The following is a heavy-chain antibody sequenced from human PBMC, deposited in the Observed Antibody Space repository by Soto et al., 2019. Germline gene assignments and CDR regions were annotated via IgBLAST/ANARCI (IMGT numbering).Heavy chain of an antibody. Sequence: PSETLSLTCTVSGGSISSYYWSWIRQPPGKGLEWIGYIYYSGSTNYNPSLKSRVTISVDTSKNQFSLKLSSVTAADTAVYYCARDLSGYDPKGMDVWGQGITVTVSS. V-gene: IGHV4-59*12. D-gene: IGHD5-12*01. CDR1: GGSISSYY. CDR2: IYYSGST. J-gene: IGHJ6*02. CDR3: ARDLSGYDPKGMDV.